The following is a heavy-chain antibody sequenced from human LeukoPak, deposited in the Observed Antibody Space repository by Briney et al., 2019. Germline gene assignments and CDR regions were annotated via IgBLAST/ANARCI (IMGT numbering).Heavy chain of an antibody. V-gene: IGHV3-21*01. CDR3: ARNMLGYNYHYMDV. D-gene: IGHD2-8*01. CDR2: ISSSSSYI. CDR1: GFTLSNYN. Sequence: PGGSLRLSCAASGFTLSNYNVNWVRQAPGKGLEWVSSISSSSSYIYYADSVKGRFTISRHNAKNSLYLQMNSLSAEDTALYYCARNMLGYNYHYMDVWGKGTTVTVSS. J-gene: IGHJ6*03.